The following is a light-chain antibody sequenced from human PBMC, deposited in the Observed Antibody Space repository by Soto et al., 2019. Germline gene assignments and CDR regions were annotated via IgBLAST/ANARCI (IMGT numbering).Light chain of an antibody. CDR2: GAS. J-gene: IGKJ1*01. CDR1: QSVTSTH. CDR3: QQYGSSPWT. V-gene: IGKV3-20*01. Sequence: EIVLTQSPGTLSLSPGERATLSCRASQSVTSTHLAWYQQKPGQAPRLLIYGASSRATGIPDRFSGSGSGTGFTLTISRLEPEDLAVYYCQQYGSSPWTFGQETKVEIK.